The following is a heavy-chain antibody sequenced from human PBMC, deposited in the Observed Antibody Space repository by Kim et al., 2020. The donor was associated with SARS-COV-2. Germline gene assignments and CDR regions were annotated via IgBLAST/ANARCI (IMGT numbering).Heavy chain of an antibody. CDR1: GYTFTGYY. D-gene: IGHD3-10*01. CDR3: ARAKLLWFGELLWQGDVYYYGMDV. J-gene: IGHJ6*02. CDR2: INPNSGGT. V-gene: IGHV1-2*04. Sequence: ASVKVSCKASGYTFTGYYMHWVRQAPGQGLEWMGWINPNSGGTNYAQKFQGWVTMTRDTSISTAYMELSRLRSDDTAVYYCARAKLLWFGELLWQGDVYYYGMDVWGQGTTVTVSS.